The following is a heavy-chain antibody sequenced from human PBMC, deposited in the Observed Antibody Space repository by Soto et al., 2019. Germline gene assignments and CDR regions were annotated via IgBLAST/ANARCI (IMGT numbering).Heavy chain of an antibody. V-gene: IGHV4-30-4*01. Sequence: SETLSLTCTVSGGSISSGDYYWSWIRQPPGKGLEWIGYIYYSGSTYYNPSLKSRVTISVDTSKNQFSLKLSSVTAADTAVYYCARLDFRSGYYGGRFDPWGQGTLVTVSS. CDR3: ARLDFRSGYYGGRFDP. CDR2: IYYSGST. CDR1: GGSISSGDYY. D-gene: IGHD3-3*01. J-gene: IGHJ5*02.